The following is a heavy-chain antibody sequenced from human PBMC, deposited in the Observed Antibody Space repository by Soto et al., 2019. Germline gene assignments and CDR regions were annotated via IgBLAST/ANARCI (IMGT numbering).Heavy chain of an antibody. CDR3: ARGGDVNYYHGMDG. V-gene: IGHV1-18*01. J-gene: IGHJ6*02. D-gene: IGHD5-12*01. CDR2: ISAYNGKT. Sequence: QVQLVQSGGEVKKPGASVKLSCTASGYTFTSYGISWVRQAPGQGLEWMGWISAYNGKTNYAQNVQGRVTMTTDTSTRTAYRDLRSLRSDDTAVYYCARGGDVNYYHGMDGWGQGTTVTVSS. CDR1: GYTFTSYG.